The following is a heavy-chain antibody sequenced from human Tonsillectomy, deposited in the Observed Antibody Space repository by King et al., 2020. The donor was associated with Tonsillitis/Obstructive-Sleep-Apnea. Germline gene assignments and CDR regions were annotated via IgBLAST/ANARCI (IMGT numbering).Heavy chain of an antibody. CDR3: VRASEATTDSGPIGYYNMDV. CDR2: IIPIFGTT. CDR1: GGTFSSYA. Sequence: VQLVQSGAEVKKPGSSVKVSCKASGGTFSSYAISWVRQAPGQGLEWMGGIIPIFGTTTYAQKFRGRVTITADESTSTAYMELSSLRSEDTAVYYCVRASEATTDSGPIGYYNMDVWGKGTTVTVSS. D-gene: IGHD1-26*01. J-gene: IGHJ6*03. V-gene: IGHV1-69*01.